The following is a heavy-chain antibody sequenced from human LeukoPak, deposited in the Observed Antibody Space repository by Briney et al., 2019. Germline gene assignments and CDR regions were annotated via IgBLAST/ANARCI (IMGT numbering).Heavy chain of an antibody. Sequence: GGSLRLSCAASGFTFSSYAMHWVRQAPGKGLEWVAVISYDGSNKYYADSVKGRFTISRDNSKNTLYLQMNSLRAEDTAVYYCTTSDSSSSWSVPAIWDYWGQGTLVTVSS. V-gene: IGHV3-30-3*01. CDR3: TTSDSSSSWSVPAIWDY. D-gene: IGHD6-13*01. J-gene: IGHJ4*02. CDR1: GFTFSSYA. CDR2: ISYDGSNK.